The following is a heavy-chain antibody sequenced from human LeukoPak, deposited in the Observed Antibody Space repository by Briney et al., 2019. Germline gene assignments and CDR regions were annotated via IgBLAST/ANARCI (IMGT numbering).Heavy chain of an antibody. CDR1: GFTFSSDG. D-gene: IGHD1-26*01. CDR3: AKSPPSGSYYFDY. Sequence: PGGSLRLSCAASGFTFSSDGMHWVRQAPGKGLEWVAFIRYDGSNKYYADSVKGRFTISRDNSKNTLYLQMNSLRAEDTAVYYCAKSPPSGSYYFDYWGQGTLVTVSS. J-gene: IGHJ4*02. CDR2: IRYDGSNK. V-gene: IGHV3-30*02.